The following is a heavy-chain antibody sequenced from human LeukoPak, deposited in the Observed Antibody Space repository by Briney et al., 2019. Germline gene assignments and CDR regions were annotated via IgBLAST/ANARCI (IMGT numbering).Heavy chain of an antibody. V-gene: IGHV3-23*05. Sequence: GGSLRLSCAASGFIFSTHAMTWVRRPPAKGLEWVSSIPTGFYTYSADSGKGRFAISRDNSKNTLYLQMNNLRADDTALYYCARFPGFGSGTYRLDYWGQGTLVTVSS. J-gene: IGHJ4*02. CDR3: ARFPGFGSGTYRLDY. D-gene: IGHD3-10*01. CDR1: GFIFSTHA. CDR2: IPTGFYT.